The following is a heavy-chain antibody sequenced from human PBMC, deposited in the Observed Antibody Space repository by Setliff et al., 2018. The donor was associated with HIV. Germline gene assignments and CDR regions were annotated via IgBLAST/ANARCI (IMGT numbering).Heavy chain of an antibody. CDR2: IFYTGNT. J-gene: IGHJ4*02. V-gene: IGHV4-30-4*08. CDR1: GGSIGSDDYY. CDR3: ARNAYESNGYFDS. D-gene: IGHD3-22*01. Sequence: KPSETLSLTCTVSGGSIGSDDYYWTWIRQPPGKGLELIGYIFYTGNTYYSPSLENRLTISVDTSKNQFSLKLRSVTAADTAVYYCARNAYESNGYFDSWGQGTLVTVSS.